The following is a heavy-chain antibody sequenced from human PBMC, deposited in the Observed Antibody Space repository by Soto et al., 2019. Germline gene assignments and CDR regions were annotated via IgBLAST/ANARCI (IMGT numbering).Heavy chain of an antibody. CDR3: ARDLYGSGPFFDY. V-gene: IGHV4-59*01. D-gene: IGHD3-10*01. Sequence: PSVTRSFTGTVAGGSISSYYWSWIRQPPGKGLEWIGYIYYSGSTNSNPSLKSRVTISVDTSKSQCSLKLSSVTAADTAVYYCARDLYGSGPFFDYCDQGTLVAVAS. CDR2: IYYSGST. CDR1: GGSISSYY. J-gene: IGHJ4*02.